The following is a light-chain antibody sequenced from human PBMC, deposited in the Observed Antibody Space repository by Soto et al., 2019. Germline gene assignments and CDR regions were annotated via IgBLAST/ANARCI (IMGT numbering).Light chain of an antibody. CDR2: GAS. Sequence: EIVLTQSPDTLSLSPGERATLSCRASQSVSSSYLAWYQQKPGQAPRLLIYGASSRATGIPDRFSGSGSGTDFTLTISRLEPEDFAVYYCQQYGSSPATFGQGTKVEIK. CDR3: QQYGSSPAT. J-gene: IGKJ1*01. V-gene: IGKV3-20*01. CDR1: QSVSSSY.